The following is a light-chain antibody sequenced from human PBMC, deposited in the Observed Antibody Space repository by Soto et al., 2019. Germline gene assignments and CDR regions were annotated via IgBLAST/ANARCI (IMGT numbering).Light chain of an antibody. CDR3: QQYNSYPIT. Sequence: DIRMTQSPSSLSASVVDRVTITCRASQDISNHVAWFQQRPGKAPKSLIHAASSLYSGVPSKFSCSGSGTDFTLTISSLQPEDFATYYCQQYNSYPITFGQGTRLEIK. CDR2: AAS. V-gene: IGKV1-16*02. CDR1: QDISNH. J-gene: IGKJ5*01.